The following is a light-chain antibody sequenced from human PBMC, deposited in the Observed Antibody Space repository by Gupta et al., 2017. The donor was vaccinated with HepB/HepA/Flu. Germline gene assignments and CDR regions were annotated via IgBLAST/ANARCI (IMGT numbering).Light chain of an antibody. Sequence: QSSLTQLAPVSGSPGQPITISCTGTSSDVGGFDYVSWYQQYPGKAPKVMIYDVSNRPSGVSNRFSGSKSGNTASLTISGLQAEDEADYYCSSYTSGSTLVVFGGGTKLTVL. V-gene: IGLV2-14*01. J-gene: IGLJ2*01. CDR1: SSDVGGFDY. CDR3: SSYTSGSTLVV. CDR2: DVS.